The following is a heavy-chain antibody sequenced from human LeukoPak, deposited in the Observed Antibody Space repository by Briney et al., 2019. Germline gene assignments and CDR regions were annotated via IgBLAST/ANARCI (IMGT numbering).Heavy chain of an antibody. V-gene: IGHV3-23*01. J-gene: IGHJ4*02. CDR1: GFTFRSYA. CDR2: ISGSGGST. D-gene: IGHD3-22*01. CDR3: ARDKYYYDSSGYSSFDY. Sequence: GGSLRLSCAASGFTFRSYAMSWVRQAPGKGLEWGSAISGSGGSTYYADSVKGRFTISRDNAKNSLYLQMNSLRAEDTAVYYCARDKYYYDSSGYSSFDYWGQGTLVTVSS.